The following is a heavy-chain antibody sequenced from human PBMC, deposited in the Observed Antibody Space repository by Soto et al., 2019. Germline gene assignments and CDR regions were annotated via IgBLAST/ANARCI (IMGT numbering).Heavy chain of an antibody. J-gene: IGHJ3*02. Sequence: SETLSLTCSVSGDSVSSGGSYWSWVRQHPGRGLEWIGFIYDSGRAYYNPSLKSRVIVSVDTSQNQFSLKLSSVTAADTAAYYCPRANTSFLGANAFDIWGPGRMVTVSS. CDR1: GDSVSSGGSY. D-gene: IGHD2-21*01. CDR2: IYDSGRA. V-gene: IGHV4-31*03. CDR3: PRANTSFLGANAFDI.